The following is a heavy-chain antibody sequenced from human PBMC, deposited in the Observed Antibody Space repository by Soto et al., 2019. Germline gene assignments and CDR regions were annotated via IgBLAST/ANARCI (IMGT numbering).Heavy chain of an antibody. Sequence: SETLSLTWTVAGGSISSYYWSWIRQPPGKGLEWIGYIYYSGSTSYNPSLKSRVTISVDTSKNQFSLKLSSVTAADTAVYYCARLYLSERYYYYYMDVWGKGTTVTVSS. J-gene: IGHJ6*03. D-gene: IGHD1-1*01. CDR2: IYYSGST. CDR3: ARLYLSERYYYYYMDV. CDR1: GGSISSYY. V-gene: IGHV4-59*08.